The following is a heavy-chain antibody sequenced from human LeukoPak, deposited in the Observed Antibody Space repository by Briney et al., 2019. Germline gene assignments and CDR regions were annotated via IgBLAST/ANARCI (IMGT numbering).Heavy chain of an antibody. CDR1: GFTFSSYA. D-gene: IGHD4-17*01. CDR3: AKRPEAGDYGDYGLYYFDY. CDR2: ISGSGGST. J-gene: IGHJ4*02. V-gene: IGHV3-23*01. Sequence: GGSLRLSCAASGFTFSSYAMSWVRQAPGRGLEWVSAISGSGGSTYYADSVKGRFTVSRDNSKNTLYLQMNSLRAEDTAVYYCAKRPEAGDYGDYGLYYFDYWGQGTLVTVSS.